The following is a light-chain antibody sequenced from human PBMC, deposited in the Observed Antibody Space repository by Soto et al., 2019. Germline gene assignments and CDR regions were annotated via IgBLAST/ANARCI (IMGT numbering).Light chain of an antibody. J-gene: IGLJ2*01. CDR3: QSYDNSHDWDVI. CDR2: DSD. Sequence: QSVLTQPPSVSGAPGQRVTISGTGSSSNVGADYAVHWYQQRPGTAPKLLISDSDNRPSGVPDRFSGSKSGTSASLAITGLQAEDEADYYCQSYDNSHDWDVIFGGGTKLTVL. CDR1: SSNVGADYA. V-gene: IGLV1-40*01.